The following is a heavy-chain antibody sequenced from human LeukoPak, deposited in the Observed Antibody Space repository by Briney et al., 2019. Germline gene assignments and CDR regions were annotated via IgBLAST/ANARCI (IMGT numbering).Heavy chain of an antibody. CDR2: IYYSGST. V-gene: IGHV4-31*03. Sequence: SETLSLTCTVSGGSISSGGYYWSWIRQHPGKGLEWIGYIYYSGSTYYNPSLKSRVTISVDTSKNQFSLKLSSVTAEDTAVYYCARDITSPERDITRNDYWGQGTLVTVSS. CDR1: GGSISSGGYY. D-gene: IGHD1-14*01. CDR3: ARDITSPERDITRNDY. J-gene: IGHJ4*02.